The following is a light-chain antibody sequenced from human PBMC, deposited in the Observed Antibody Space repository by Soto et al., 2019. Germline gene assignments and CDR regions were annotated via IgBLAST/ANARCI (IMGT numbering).Light chain of an antibody. J-gene: IGKJ2*01. Sequence: EIVLTQSPGTLPLSPGERATLSCRASQSVSSNYLVWYQQKPGQAPRPFIYGASSRATGIPDRFSGSGSGTDFTLTISRLEPEDFAVYYCQQYANSPFTFGQGTKLEIK. CDR3: QQYANSPFT. CDR2: GAS. V-gene: IGKV3-20*01. CDR1: QSVSSNY.